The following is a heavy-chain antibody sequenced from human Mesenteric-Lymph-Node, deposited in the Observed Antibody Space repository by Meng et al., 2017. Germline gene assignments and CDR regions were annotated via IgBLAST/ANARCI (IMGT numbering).Heavy chain of an antibody. J-gene: IGHJ4*02. Sequence: HLQLQESGSGLVKPSQTLSLTCAVSGGSISSGGYSWSWIRQPPGKGLEWIGYIYYSGSTYSNASLKSRVTISIDRSKNQFSLKLSSVTAADTAVYYCASSMVRGVTAGWGQGTLVTVSS. V-gene: IGHV4-30-2*01. D-gene: IGHD3-10*01. CDR3: ASSMVRGVTAG. CDR1: GGSISSGGYS. CDR2: IYYSGST.